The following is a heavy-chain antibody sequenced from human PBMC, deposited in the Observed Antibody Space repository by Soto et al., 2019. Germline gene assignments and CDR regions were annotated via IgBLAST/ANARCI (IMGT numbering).Heavy chain of an antibody. CDR2: INGVNGNT. Sequence: ASVKVSCKASGYTFTDYSTHWVRQVPGQRLEWMGWINGVNGNTKYSQEFQGRVTITTDTSASTAYMELSSLRSEDTAVYYCARGAITGWAIRYWGQGTPVTVSS. CDR1: GYTFTDYS. V-gene: IGHV1-3*01. CDR3: ARGAITGWAIRY. D-gene: IGHD6-19*01. J-gene: IGHJ4*02.